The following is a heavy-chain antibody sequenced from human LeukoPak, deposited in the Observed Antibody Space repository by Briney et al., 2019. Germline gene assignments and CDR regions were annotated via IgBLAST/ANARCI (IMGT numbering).Heavy chain of an antibody. CDR3: ARDRYYDSSGYYFDY. J-gene: IGHJ4*02. V-gene: IGHV3-30*02. CDR1: GVTFSSDG. Sequence: GGSLRLSCAASGVTFSSDGMHWGRQAPGKGLGWVAFIRYDGSNKYYADSVKDRFTISRENSKNALYLQMNSLRAEDTAVYYCARDRYYDSSGYYFDYWGQGTLVTVSS. CDR2: IRYDGSNK. D-gene: IGHD3-22*01.